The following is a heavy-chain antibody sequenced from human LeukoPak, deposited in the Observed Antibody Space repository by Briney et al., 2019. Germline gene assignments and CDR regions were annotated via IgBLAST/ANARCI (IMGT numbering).Heavy chain of an antibody. Sequence: ASVKVSCKASGYPFGSYGISWVRQAPGQGLEWMGWNSGYKGNTNYAQKFQGRATITADKSTSTAYMELSSLRSEDTAVYYCARVPNQSTLGWFDPWGQGTLVTVSS. CDR1: GYPFGSYG. CDR2: NSGYKGNT. J-gene: IGHJ5*02. V-gene: IGHV1-18*01. CDR3: ARVPNQSTLGWFDP.